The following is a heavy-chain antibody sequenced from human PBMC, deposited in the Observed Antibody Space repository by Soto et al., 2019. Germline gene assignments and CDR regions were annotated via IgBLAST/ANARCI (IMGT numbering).Heavy chain of an antibody. J-gene: IGHJ4*02. CDR2: ISSSGTTI. Sequence: EVQLVESGGGFLPPGGSLRLSCAASGFTFSSYSMHWVRQAPGKGLEWVSYISSSGTTIYSADSVKGRFTISRDNAKNSLYLQINSVRAEDTAVYYCVRDSRSTIFGVDLNFDYWGQGTLDTVSS. CDR3: VRDSRSTIFGVDLNFDY. CDR1: GFTFSSYS. V-gene: IGHV3-48*01. D-gene: IGHD3-3*01.